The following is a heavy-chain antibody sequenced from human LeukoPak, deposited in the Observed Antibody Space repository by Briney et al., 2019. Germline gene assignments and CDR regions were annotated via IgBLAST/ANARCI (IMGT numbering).Heavy chain of an antibody. CDR1: GGSISSGDYY. V-gene: IGHV4-30-4*01. CDR2: IYYSGST. CDR3: ASTTGDTDFDY. D-gene: IGHD7-27*01. J-gene: IGHJ4*02. Sequence: PSETLSLTCTVSGGSISSGDYYWSWIRQPPGKGLEWIGYIYYSGSTYYNPSLKSRVTISVDTSKNQFSLKLSSVTAADTAVYYCASTTGDTDFDYWGQGTLVTVSS.